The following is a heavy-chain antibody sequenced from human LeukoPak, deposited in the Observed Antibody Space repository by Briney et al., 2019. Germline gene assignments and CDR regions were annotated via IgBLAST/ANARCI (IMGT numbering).Heavy chain of an antibody. Sequence: SVKVSCKASGGTFSSYAISWVRQAPGQGLEWMGRIIPILGIANYAQKFQGRVTITADKSTSTAYMELSSLRSEDTAVNYCARSADIVVVPAAPDDAFDIWGQGTMVTVSS. CDR1: GGTFSSYA. CDR3: ARSADIVVVPAAPDDAFDI. V-gene: IGHV1-69*04. J-gene: IGHJ3*02. D-gene: IGHD2-2*01. CDR2: IIPILGIA.